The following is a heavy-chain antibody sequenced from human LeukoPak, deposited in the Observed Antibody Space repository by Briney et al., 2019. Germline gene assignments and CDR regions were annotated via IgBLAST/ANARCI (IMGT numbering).Heavy chain of an antibody. J-gene: IGHJ4*02. CDR1: GFTFSSYS. Sequence: GGSLRLSRAASGFTFSSYSMNWVRQAPGKGLEWVSSISSSSSNIYYADSVKGRFTISRDNAKNTLYLQMNSLRAEDTAVYYCAKEGGQWLVLPKNYFDYWGQGTLVTVSS. D-gene: IGHD6-19*01. CDR3: AKEGGQWLVLPKNYFDY. CDR2: ISSSSSNI. V-gene: IGHV3-21*04.